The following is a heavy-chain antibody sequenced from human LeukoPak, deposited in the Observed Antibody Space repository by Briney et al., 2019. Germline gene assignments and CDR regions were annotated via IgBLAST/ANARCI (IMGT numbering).Heavy chain of an antibody. J-gene: IGHJ4*02. V-gene: IGHV3-30-3*01. D-gene: IGHD5-12*01. CDR1: GFTFRSYA. CDR3: ARVVYSGYDYYFDY. CDR2: ISYDGSNK. Sequence: PGRSLRLSCAASGFTFRSYAMHWVRQAPGKGLEGVAVISYDGSNKYYADSVKGRFTISRDHAKNSLYLQMNSLRAEDKAVYYCARVVYSGYDYYFDYWGQGTLVTVSS.